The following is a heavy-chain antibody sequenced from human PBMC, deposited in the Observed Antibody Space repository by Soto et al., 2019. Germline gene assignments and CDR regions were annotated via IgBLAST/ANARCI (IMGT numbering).Heavy chain of an antibody. D-gene: IGHD6-19*01. CDR2: IIPIFGAA. V-gene: IGHV1-69*01. J-gene: IGHJ4*02. CDR1: GGTLSRYA. Sequence: QVQLVQSGAEVKKPGSSVKVSCKASGGTLSRYAISWVRQAPGQGLEWMGGIIPIFGAANYAQKFQDRVTIIADESTSTAYMELSSLRSEDTAVYYCARVGRTVAGRGYYFEYWGQGTLVTVSS. CDR3: ARVGRTVAGRGYYFEY.